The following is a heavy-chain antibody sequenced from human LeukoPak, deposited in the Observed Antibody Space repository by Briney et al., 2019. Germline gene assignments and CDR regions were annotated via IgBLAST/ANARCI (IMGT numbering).Heavy chain of an antibody. V-gene: IGHV1-69*06. D-gene: IGHD3-16*01. CDR1: GGTFSSYA. J-gene: IGHJ6*03. CDR2: IIPIFGTA. CDR3: ASKWGDYVSYYYYMDV. Sequence: ASVKVSCKASGGTFSSYAISWVRQAPGQGLEWMGGIIPIFGTANYAQKFQGRVTITADKSTSTAYMELSSLRSEDTAVHYCASKWGDYVSYYYYMDVWGKGTMVTVSS.